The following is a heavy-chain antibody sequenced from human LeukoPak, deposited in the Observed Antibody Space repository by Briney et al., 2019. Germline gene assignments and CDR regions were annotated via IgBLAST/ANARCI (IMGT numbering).Heavy chain of an antibody. Sequence: GGSLRLSCAASGFTFTNYTMNWVRQAPGKGLEWVAVISFDGSNKYYADSVKGRFTISRDNSENTLYLQMNGLRDEDTAVYSCARSRSDALDIWGQGTTVTVSS. CDR2: ISFDGSNK. CDR1: GFTFTNYT. V-gene: IGHV3-30-3*01. D-gene: IGHD1-14*01. J-gene: IGHJ3*02. CDR3: ARSRSDALDI.